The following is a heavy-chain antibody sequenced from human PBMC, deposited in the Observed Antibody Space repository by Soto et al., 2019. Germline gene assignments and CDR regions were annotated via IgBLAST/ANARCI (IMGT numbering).Heavy chain of an antibody. V-gene: IGHV3-53*01. CDR1: EFTVTNNE. CDR2: LYSGGNT. CDR3: ALRRVAYADF. Sequence: GGSLRLSCAASEFTVTNNEMSWVRQAPGKGLEWVSILYSGGNTYYADSVEGRFTISRDGSKNTLYLHMNSLRAEDTAVYYCALRRVAYADFWGQGTRGTVPQ. J-gene: IGHJ4*02. D-gene: IGHD2-2*01.